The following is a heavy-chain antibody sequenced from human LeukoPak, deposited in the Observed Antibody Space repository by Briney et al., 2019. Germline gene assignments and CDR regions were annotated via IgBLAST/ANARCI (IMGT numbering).Heavy chain of an antibody. J-gene: IGHJ5*02. Sequence: ASVKVSCKASGYTFTIYGISWVRQAPGQGLEWMGWISAYNGNTNYAQKLQGRVTMTTDTSTSTAYMEMRSLRSDDTAVYYCAREGSGRTHFDPWGQGTLVTVSS. D-gene: IGHD6-19*01. CDR2: ISAYNGNT. CDR1: GYTFTIYG. CDR3: AREGSGRTHFDP. V-gene: IGHV1-18*01.